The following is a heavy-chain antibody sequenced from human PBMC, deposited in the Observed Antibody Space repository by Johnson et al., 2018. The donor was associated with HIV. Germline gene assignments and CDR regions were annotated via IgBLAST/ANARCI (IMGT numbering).Heavy chain of an antibody. V-gene: IGHV3-53*01. J-gene: IGHJ3*02. Sequence: ESGGGLIQPGGSLRLSCAASGFTVSSNYMSWVRQAPGKGLEWVSVIYSGGSTYYADSVKGRFTISRDNSKNTLYLQMNSLRAEDTAVYYCARGLIIQLWLQAAFDIWGQGTMVTVSS. D-gene: IGHD5-18*01. CDR1: GFTVSSNY. CDR2: IYSGGST. CDR3: ARGLIIQLWLQAAFDI.